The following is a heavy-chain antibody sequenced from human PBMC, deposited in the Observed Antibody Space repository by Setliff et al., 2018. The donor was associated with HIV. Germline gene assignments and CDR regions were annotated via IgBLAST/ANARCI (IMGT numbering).Heavy chain of an antibody. J-gene: IGHJ4*02. CDR2: IYYSGST. CDR3: ARRSGSYHHGFDY. V-gene: IGHV4-59*11. D-gene: IGHD3-10*01. Sequence: SETLSLTCTVSGGSISSHYWSWIRQPPGKGLEWIGYIYYSGSTNYNPSLKSRVTISVDTSKNQFSLRLSSVTAADTAVYYCARRSGSYHHGFDYWGQGTLVTVSS. CDR1: GGSISSHY.